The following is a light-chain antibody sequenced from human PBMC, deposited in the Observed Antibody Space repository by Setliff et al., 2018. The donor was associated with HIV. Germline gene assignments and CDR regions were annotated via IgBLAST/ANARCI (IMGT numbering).Light chain of an antibody. V-gene: IGLV1-44*01. CDR1: SSNIGVNV. CDR2: NNY. Sequence: QSALSQPPSASGTPGQRVTISRSGSSSNIGVNVVNWYQNLPGTSPKLLIYNNYQRPSGVPDRFSGSKSGSSASLAISGLQSEDEADYYCAVWDNGLKGYVFGTGTKVTVL. J-gene: IGLJ1*01. CDR3: AVWDNGLKGYV.